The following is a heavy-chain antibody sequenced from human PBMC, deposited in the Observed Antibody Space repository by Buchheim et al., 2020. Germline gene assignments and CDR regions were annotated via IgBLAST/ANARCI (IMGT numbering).Heavy chain of an antibody. V-gene: IGHV3-30*04. J-gene: IGHJ6*02. D-gene: IGHD4-23*01. CDR2: ISFDGSNK. CDR3: ARVHGGKNYYYYGMDV. Sequence: QVQLVESGGGVVQPGMSLRLSCAVSGFTFSSFAMHWVRQAPGKGLEWVAVISFDGSNKYYAGSVKGRFTISKDNSKNTLYLQRNSLRAEDTAVYYCARVHGGKNYYYYGMDVWGQGTT. CDR1: GFTFSSFA.